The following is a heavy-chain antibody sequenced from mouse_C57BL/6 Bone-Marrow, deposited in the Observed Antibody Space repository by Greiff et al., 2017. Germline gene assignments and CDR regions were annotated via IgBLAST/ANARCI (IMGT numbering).Heavy chain of an antibody. CDR1: GFSLTSYG. V-gene: IGHV2-2*01. J-gene: IGHJ3*01. CDR2: IWSGGST. D-gene: IGHD2-5*01. CDR3: ASYSNYGWCAY. Sequence: QVQLKESGPGLVQPSQSLSITCTVSGFSLTSYGVHWVRQSPGKGLEWLGVIWSGGSTDYNAAFISRLSISKDNSKSQVFFKMNSLQADDTAIDYCASYSNYGWCAYWGQGTLVTVSA.